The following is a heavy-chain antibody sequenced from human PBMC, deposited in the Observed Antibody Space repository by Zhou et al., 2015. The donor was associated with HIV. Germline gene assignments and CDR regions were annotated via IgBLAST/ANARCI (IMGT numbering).Heavy chain of an antibody. CDR2: INAGKGNT. CDR3: ARDRIGSGWFDYYYYGMDV. Sequence: QVHLVQSGAEEKKPGASVKVSCKASGYSFTSYAMHWVRQAPGQRLEWMGWINAGKGNTKYSQKFQGRLTITSDTSATTAYMELSSLRSADTAVYYCARDRIGSGWFDYYYYGMDVWAKGPRSPSP. J-gene: IGHJ6*02. CDR1: GYSFTSYA. V-gene: IGHV1-3*05. D-gene: IGHD6-19*01.